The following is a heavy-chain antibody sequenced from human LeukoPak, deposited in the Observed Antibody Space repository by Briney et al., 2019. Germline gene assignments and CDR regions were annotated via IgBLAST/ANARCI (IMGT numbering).Heavy chain of an antibody. J-gene: IGHJ4*02. CDR1: GGSFSGYY. D-gene: IGHD2-21*02. Sequence: SETLSLTCAVYGGSFSGYYWSWIRQPPGKGLEWIGEINHSGSTNYNPSLKSRVTISVDTSKNQFSLKLSSVTAADTAVYYCARRSDGGDSLTGFDYWGQGTLVTVSS. CDR2: INHSGST. CDR3: ARRSDGGDSLTGFDY. V-gene: IGHV4-34*01.